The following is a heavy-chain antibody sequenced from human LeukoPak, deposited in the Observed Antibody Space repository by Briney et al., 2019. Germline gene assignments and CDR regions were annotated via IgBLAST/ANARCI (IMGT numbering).Heavy chain of an antibody. D-gene: IGHD4-17*01. J-gene: IGHJ6*03. CDR3: ARGDGDYFFYYYYMDV. Sequence: ASVKVSCKASGGTFSIYAISWVRQAPGQGPEWMGRIIPILGIANYAQKFQGRVTITADKSTSTAYMELSSLRSEDTAVYYCARGDGDYFFYYYYMDVWGKGTTVTVSS. CDR2: IIPILGIA. CDR1: GGTFSIYA. V-gene: IGHV1-69*04.